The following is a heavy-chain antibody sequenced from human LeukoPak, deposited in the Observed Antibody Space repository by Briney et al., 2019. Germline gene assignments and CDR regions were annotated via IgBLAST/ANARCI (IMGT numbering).Heavy chain of an antibody. D-gene: IGHD3-3*01. J-gene: IGHJ4*02. CDR3: ARARYYDFWGGYLFDY. Sequence: GGSLRLSCAASGFTFSSYGMHWVRQAPGKGLVWVSRINSDGSSTSYADSVKGRFTISRDNAKNTLYLQMNSLRAEDTAVYYCARARYYDFWGGYLFDYWGQGTLVTVSS. V-gene: IGHV3-74*01. CDR1: GFTFSSYG. CDR2: INSDGSST.